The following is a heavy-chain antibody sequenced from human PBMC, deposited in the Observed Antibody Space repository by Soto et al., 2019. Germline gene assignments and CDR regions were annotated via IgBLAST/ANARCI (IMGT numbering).Heavy chain of an antibody. CDR1: GGSISSGDYY. J-gene: IGHJ4*02. D-gene: IGHD3-22*01. V-gene: IGHV4-30-4*01. CDR2: IYYSGST. CDR3: ARDRTYDSSGYRLRRAFDY. Sequence: SATRSITCTVSGGSISSGDYYWSWIRQPAGKGLEWIGYIYYSGSTYYNPSLKSRVTISVDTSKNQFSLKLSSVTAADTAVYFCARDRTYDSSGYRLRRAFDYWGQGTLVTVSS.